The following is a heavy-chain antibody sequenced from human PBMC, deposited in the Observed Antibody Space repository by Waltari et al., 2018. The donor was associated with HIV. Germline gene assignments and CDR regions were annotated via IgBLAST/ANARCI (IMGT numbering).Heavy chain of an antibody. CDR2: INHSGRT. Sequence: QVQLQQWGTVLLKPSESLALTCAVQGGSSSSYYWSWIRQPPGQGLEWIAEINHSGRTNYNPYLTSRPTISVDTSKTQFSVKLTSVTAADTAVYFCARGQYGPGSREDYCGQGTLVTVAS. J-gene: IGHJ4*02. D-gene: IGHD3-10*01. CDR3: ARGQYGPGSREDY. V-gene: IGHV4-34*02. CDR1: GGSSSSYY.